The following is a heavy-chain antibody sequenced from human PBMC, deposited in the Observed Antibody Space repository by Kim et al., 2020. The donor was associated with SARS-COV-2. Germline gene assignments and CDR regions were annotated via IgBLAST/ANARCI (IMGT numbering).Heavy chain of an antibody. CDR2: K. D-gene: IGHD3-16*01. CDR3: ARWGVKTGLDS. Sequence: KYHVDSMKGRISISRDNTKNLLYLQLSGLRVEDTAVYYCARWGVKTGLDSWGQGTLVSVSP. V-gene: IGHV3-7*03. J-gene: IGHJ4*02.